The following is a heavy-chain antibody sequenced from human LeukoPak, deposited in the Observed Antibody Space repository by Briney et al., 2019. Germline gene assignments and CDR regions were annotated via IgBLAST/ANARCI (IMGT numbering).Heavy chain of an antibody. V-gene: IGHV1-46*01. CDR1: GYTFTSYY. Sequence: ASVTVTCKASGYTFTSYYMHWVRQAPGQGLEWMGIINPSGGSTSYAQKFQGRVTMTRDTSTSTVYMELNSLRSEDTAVYYCARDPDYGDVLDYWGQGTLVTVSS. J-gene: IGHJ4*02. D-gene: IGHD4-17*01. CDR2: INPSGGST. CDR3: ARDPDYGDVLDY.